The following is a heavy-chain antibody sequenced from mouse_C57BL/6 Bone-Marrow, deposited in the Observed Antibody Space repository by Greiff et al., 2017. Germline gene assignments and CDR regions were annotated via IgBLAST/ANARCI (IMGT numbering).Heavy chain of an antibody. D-gene: IGHD2-2*01. CDR3: ARRIYYGYGGPFYAMDY. Sequence: EVQRVESGGDLVKPGGSLKLSCAASGFTFSSYGMSWVRQTPDKRLEWVATISSGGSYTYYPDSVKGRFTISRDNAKNTLYLQMSSLKSEDTAMYYCARRIYYGYGGPFYAMDYWGQGTSVTVSS. CDR1: GFTFSSYG. V-gene: IGHV5-6*01. J-gene: IGHJ4*01. CDR2: ISSGGSYT.